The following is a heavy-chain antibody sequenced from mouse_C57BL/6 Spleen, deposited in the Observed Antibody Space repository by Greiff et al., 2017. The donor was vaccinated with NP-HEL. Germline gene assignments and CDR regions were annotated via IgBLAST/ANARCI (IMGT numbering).Heavy chain of an antibody. CDR2: IRNKANGYTT. CDR3: ARDYGSSYAMDY. CDR1: GFTFTDYY. D-gene: IGHD1-1*01. Sequence: EVHLVESGGGLVQPGGSLSLSCAASGFTFTDYYMSWVRQPPGKALEWLGFIRNKANGYTTEYSASVKGRFTISRDNSQSILYLQMNALRAEDSATYYCARDYGSSYAMDYWGQGTSVTVSS. V-gene: IGHV7-3*01. J-gene: IGHJ4*01.